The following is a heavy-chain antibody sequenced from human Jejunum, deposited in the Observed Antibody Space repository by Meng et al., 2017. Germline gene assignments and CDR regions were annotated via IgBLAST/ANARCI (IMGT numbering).Heavy chain of an antibody. V-gene: IGHV3-23*01. J-gene: IGHJ4*02. D-gene: IGHD3-22*01. CDR2: ISPSGDRT. CDR1: GFTYNRYV. CDR3: AKGWDSSGGDYSY. Sequence: GGSLRLSCAASGFTYNRYVMRWVRQAPGKGLEWVSAISPSGDRTYYADSVKGRFTISRDTSKNTLSLQMNSLRAEDTAVYYCAKGWDSSGGDYSYWGQGTLVTVSS.